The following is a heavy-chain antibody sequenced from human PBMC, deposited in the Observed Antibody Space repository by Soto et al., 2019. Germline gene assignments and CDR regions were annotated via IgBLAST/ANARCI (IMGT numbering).Heavy chain of an antibody. J-gene: IGHJ6*02. V-gene: IGHV3-30-3*01. CDR3: ARDLGTSPGYYYYYGMDV. Sequence: QVQLVESGGGVVQPGRSLRLSCAASGFTFSSYAMHWVRQAPGKGLEWVAVISYDGSNKYYADSVKGRFTISRDNSKSTLYLQMNSLRAEDTAVYYCARDLGTSPGYYYYYGMDVWGQGTTVTVSS. CDR2: ISYDGSNK. D-gene: IGHD2-2*01. CDR1: GFTFSSYA.